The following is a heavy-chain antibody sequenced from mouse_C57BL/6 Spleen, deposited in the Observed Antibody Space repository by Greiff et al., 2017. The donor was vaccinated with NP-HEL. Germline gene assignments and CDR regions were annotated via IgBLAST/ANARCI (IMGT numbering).Heavy chain of an antibody. D-gene: IGHD1-1*01. Sequence: QVQLKQSGPELVKPGASVKISCKASGYAFSSSWMNWVKQRPGKGLEWIGRIYPGDGDTNYNGKFKGKATLTADKSSSTAYMQLSSLTSEDSAVYFWARSGMLRTMDYWGQGTSVTVSS. CDR1: GYAFSSSW. CDR2: IYPGDGDT. J-gene: IGHJ4*01. V-gene: IGHV1-82*01. CDR3: ARSGMLRTMDY.